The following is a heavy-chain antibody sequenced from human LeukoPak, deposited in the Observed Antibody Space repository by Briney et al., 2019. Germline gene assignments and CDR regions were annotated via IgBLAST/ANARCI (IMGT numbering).Heavy chain of an antibody. V-gene: IGHV3-64*01. J-gene: IGHJ4*02. CDR1: GFTISSYA. CDR3: SSCIAAAGAFY. D-gene: IGHD6-13*01. Sequence: GGTLSLSCAASGFTISSYAMHWVRQAPGKGLEYVSAICSNGGSKYYAYSKRGRFTISRANSKNPPYIQMGSTRAEDVAVYYSSSCIAAAGAFYGGQGTLVTVPS. CDR2: ICSNGGSK.